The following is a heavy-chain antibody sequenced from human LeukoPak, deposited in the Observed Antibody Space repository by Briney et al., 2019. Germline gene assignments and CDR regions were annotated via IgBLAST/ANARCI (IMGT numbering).Heavy chain of an antibody. CDR2: ISSSSTYM. CDR1: GFTFSNYN. Sequence: PGGSLRLSCAASGFTFSNYNMNWVSQAPGKGLEWVSSISSSSTYMYYADSVKGRFTISRDNAKNSLYLKMNSLRAEDTAVYYCAEVARSGYWGQGTLVTVSS. J-gene: IGHJ4*02. CDR3: AEVARSGY. D-gene: IGHD5-12*01. V-gene: IGHV3-21*01.